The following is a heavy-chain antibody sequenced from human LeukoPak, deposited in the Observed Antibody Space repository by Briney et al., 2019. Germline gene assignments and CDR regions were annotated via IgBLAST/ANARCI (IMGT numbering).Heavy chain of an antibody. D-gene: IGHD6-6*01. CDR2: INHSGST. CDR1: GGSFSGYY. V-gene: IGHV4-34*01. Sequence: SETLSLTCAVYGGSFSGYYWSWIRQPPGKGLEWIGEINHSGSTNYNPSLKSRVTISVDTSKNQFSLKLSSMTAADTAVYYCARGRHSTSNWFDPWGQGTLVTVSS. J-gene: IGHJ5*02. CDR3: ARGRHSTSNWFDP.